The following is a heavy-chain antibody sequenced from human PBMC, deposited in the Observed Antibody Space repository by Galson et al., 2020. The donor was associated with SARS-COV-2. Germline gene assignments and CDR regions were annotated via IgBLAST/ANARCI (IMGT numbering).Heavy chain of an antibody. Sequence: SETPSLTCTVSGGSISSSRYDWGWIRQPPGKGLEWIGSIYYSGITYYNPSLKSQVTISVDTSKNQFSLKLSSVTAADTAVYYCARLLDCSGGSCPHNWFDPWGQGTLVTVSS. V-gene: IGHV4-39*01. CDR1: GGSISSSRYD. CDR3: ARLLDCSGGSCPHNWFDP. D-gene: IGHD2-15*01. CDR2: IYYSGIT. J-gene: IGHJ5*02.